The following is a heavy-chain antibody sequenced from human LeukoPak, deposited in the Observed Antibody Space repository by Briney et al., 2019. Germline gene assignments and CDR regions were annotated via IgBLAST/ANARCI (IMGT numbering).Heavy chain of an antibody. CDR1: GVTFTAYP. CDR3: AKNWGSGIDYLTH. J-gene: IGHJ4*02. Sequence: GGSLRLSCAASGVTFTAYPMTWVRQGPGKGLEWVSTLTASGGTTYYADSVRGRSTISRDNSRDMLYLQMNSLRGDDTAVYYCAKNWGSGIDYLTHWGQGTLVTVSS. D-gene: IGHD1-26*01. V-gene: IGHV3-23*01. CDR2: LTASGGTT.